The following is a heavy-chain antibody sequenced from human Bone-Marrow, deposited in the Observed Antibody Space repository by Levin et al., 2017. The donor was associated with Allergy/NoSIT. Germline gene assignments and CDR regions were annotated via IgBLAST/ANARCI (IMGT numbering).Heavy chain of an antibody. D-gene: IGHD3-10*01. CDR3: ASYGSGAPGV. CDR1: GASVSSASYY. Sequence: GSLRLSCSVAGASVSSASYYWAWIRQPPGKGLEWIGSIYYTGNTYYNPSLKSRVTISIDTSRNLFALKLSSVTATDTALYYCASYGSGAPGVWGQGTLVTVSS. V-gene: IGHV4-39*02. J-gene: IGHJ4*02. CDR2: IYYTGNT.